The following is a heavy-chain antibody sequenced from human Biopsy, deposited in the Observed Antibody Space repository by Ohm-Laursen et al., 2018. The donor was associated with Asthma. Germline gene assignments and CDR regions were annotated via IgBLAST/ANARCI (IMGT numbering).Heavy chain of an antibody. CDR3: ARVKDGYNFDY. V-gene: IGHV4-30-2*01. D-gene: IGHD5-24*01. J-gene: IGHJ4*02. CDR2: TYHSGST. Sequence: QTLSLTCAVSGGSISSGGYSWSWIRQPPGKGLEWIGYTYHSGSTYYNPSLKSRVTISVDRSKNQFSLKLSSVTAADTAVYYCARVKDGYNFDYWGQGTLVTVSS. CDR1: GGSISSGGYS.